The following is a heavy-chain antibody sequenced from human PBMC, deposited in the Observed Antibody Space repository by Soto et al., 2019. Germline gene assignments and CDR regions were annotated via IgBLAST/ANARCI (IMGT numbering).Heavy chain of an antibody. V-gene: IGHV5-51*01. J-gene: IGHJ6*03. D-gene: IGHD6-13*01. Sequence: GYSFSSYGIGWVRQMPGKGLEWMGIIYPGDSDTKYSPSFQGQVTISADKSISIAYLQWSSLKASDTAMYYCAKEAAVSDYSYYLHVWGNGPPIT. CDR3: AKEAAVSDYSYYLHV. CDR2: IYPGDSDT. CDR1: GYSFSSYG.